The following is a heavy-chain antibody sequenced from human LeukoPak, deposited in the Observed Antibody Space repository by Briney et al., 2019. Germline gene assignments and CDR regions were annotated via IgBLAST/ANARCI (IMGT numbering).Heavy chain of an antibody. CDR2: ISSSSSYT. J-gene: IGHJ4*02. CDR3: ARWSSSSGWYYFDY. Sequence: PGGSLRLPCAASGFTFSDYYMSRIRQAPGKGLEWVSYISSSSSYTNYADSVKGRFTISRDNAKNSLYLQMNSLRAEDTAVYYCARWSSSSGWYYFDYWGQGTLVTVSS. V-gene: IGHV3-11*06. CDR1: GFTFSDYY. D-gene: IGHD6-19*01.